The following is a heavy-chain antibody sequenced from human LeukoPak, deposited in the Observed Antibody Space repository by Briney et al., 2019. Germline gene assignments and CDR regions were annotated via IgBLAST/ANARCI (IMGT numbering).Heavy chain of an antibody. Sequence: PSETLSLTCTVSGYSISSGYYWGWTRQPPGKGLEWIGSIYHSGSNYYNPSLKSRVTISVDTSKNQFSLKLSSVTAADTAVYYCARDGGLLYYDFWSGYTFDYWGQGTLVTVSS. J-gene: IGHJ4*02. CDR2: IYHSGSN. CDR1: GYSISSGYY. CDR3: ARDGGLLYYDFWSGYTFDY. D-gene: IGHD3-3*01. V-gene: IGHV4-38-2*02.